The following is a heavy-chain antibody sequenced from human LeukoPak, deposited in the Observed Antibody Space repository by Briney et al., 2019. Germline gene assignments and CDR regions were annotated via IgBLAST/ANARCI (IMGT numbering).Heavy chain of an antibody. CDR3: ARDNPTTVTPYYYYGMDV. CDR1: GFTVSRYE. Sequence: GGSLRLSCAASGFTVSRYEMNWVRQAPGKGLEWVSYISSSGSTIYYADSVKGRFTISRDNAKNSLYLQMNSLRAEDTAVYYCARDNPTTVTPYYYYGMDVWGQGTTVTVSS. CDR2: ISSSGSTI. V-gene: IGHV3-48*03. D-gene: IGHD4-17*01. J-gene: IGHJ6*02.